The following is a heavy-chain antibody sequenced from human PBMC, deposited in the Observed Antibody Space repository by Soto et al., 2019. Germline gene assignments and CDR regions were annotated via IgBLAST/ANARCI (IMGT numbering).Heavy chain of an antibody. CDR2: IYYSGST. Sequence: SETLSLTCTVSGGSISSSSYYWGWIRQPPGKGLEWIGSIYYSGSTYYNPSLKSRVTISVDTSKNQFSLKLSSVTAADTAVYYCARRGSSSSYDYWGQGTLVTVSS. V-gene: IGHV4-39*01. D-gene: IGHD6-6*01. CDR3: ARRGSSSSYDY. CDR1: GGSISSSSYY. J-gene: IGHJ4*02.